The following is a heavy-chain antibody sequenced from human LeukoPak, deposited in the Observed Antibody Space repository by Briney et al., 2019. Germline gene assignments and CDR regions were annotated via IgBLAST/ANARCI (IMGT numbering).Heavy chain of an antibody. CDR1: GYTFTSYG. V-gene: IGHV1-18*01. CDR3: ARALRGLPFDY. J-gene: IGHJ4*02. CDR2: ISAYNGNT. D-gene: IGHD3-10*01. Sequence: ASVKVSCKASGYTFTSYGISWVRQAPGQGLEWMGWISAYNGNTNYAQKFQGRVTITADKSTSTAYMELSSLRSEDTAVYYCARALRGLPFDYWGQGTLVTVSS.